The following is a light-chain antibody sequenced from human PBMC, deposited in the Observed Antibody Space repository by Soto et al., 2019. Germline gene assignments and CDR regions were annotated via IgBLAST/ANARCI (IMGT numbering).Light chain of an antibody. J-gene: IGKJ2*01. CDR1: QGISSA. CDR3: QQFNGYPRS. CDR2: DAS. Sequence: AIQLTQSPSSLSASVGDRVTITCRASQGISSAVAWYQQKPGKTPKLLIYDASILESGGPSRFSGSGSGTDFSLTISSLQPEDFATYYCQQFNGYPRSFGQGTKLEIK. V-gene: IGKV1-13*02.